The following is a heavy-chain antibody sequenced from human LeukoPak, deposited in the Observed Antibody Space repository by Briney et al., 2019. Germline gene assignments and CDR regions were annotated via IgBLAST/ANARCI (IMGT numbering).Heavy chain of an antibody. J-gene: IGHJ4*02. D-gene: IGHD6-13*01. CDR1: GYTFTSYG. CDR2: ICAYNGNT. Sequence: ASVKVSCKASGYTFTSYGISLVRQAPGQGLEWMGWICAYNGNTNYAQKLQGRVTMTTETSTSTAYMELRSLRSEDRAVYYCARRGPIAAGGISYWGQGTLVTVSS. V-gene: IGHV1-18*01. CDR3: ARRGPIAAGGISY.